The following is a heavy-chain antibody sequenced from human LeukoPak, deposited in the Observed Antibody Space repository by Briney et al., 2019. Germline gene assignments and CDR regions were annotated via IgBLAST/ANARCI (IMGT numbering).Heavy chain of an antibody. Sequence: PGGSLRLSCAASGFTFSSYEMNWVRQAPGKGLEWVSYISSSGSTIYYADSVKGRFTIPRDNAKNSLYLQMNSLRAEDTAVYYCARHVVAVGFDYWGQGTLVTVSS. CDR1: GFTFSSYE. J-gene: IGHJ4*02. V-gene: IGHV3-48*03. CDR3: ARHVVAVGFDY. D-gene: IGHD3-22*01. CDR2: ISSSGSTI.